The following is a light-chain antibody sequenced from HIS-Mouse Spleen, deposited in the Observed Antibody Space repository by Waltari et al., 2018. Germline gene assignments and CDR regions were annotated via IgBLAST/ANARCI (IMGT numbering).Light chain of an antibody. V-gene: IGLV3-10*01. J-gene: IGLJ2*01. CDR3: YSTDSSGNHRV. CDR2: DDS. CDR1: ALPKKY. Sequence: SYELTQPPSVSVSPGQTARITCSGDALPKKYAYWYQQKSGQAPLLVIYDDSKRRSGIPERFSGSSSGTMATLTISEAQVKDEADYCCYSTDSSGNHRVFGGGTKLTVL.